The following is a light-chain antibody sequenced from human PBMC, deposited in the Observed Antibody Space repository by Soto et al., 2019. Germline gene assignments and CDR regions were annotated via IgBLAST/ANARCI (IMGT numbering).Light chain of an antibody. CDR2: SHD. J-gene: IGLJ3*02. V-gene: IGLV1-44*01. Sequence: QSVLTQPPSASGPPGQRVTISCSGSSSTIGSNTVDWYQQLPGTAPKLLIYSHDQRPLGVPDRFSASRSGTSASLAISGLQPGDEGMYYCAVWGNKLNGPGVFGGGTKLTVL. CDR1: SSTIGSNT. CDR3: AVWGNKLNGPGV.